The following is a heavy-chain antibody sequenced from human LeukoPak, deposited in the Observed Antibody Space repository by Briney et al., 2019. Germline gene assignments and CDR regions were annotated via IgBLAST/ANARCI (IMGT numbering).Heavy chain of an antibody. CDR1: GYTFTSYD. D-gene: IGHD3-22*01. J-gene: IGHJ4*02. CDR3: AREYYDYYEGFDY. Sequence: ASVKVSCKASGYTFTSYDISWLLQAPGQGLEWMGRISAYNGNTNYAQKLQGRVTMTTDTSTRTAYMELRSLRSDDTAVYFCAREYYDYYEGFDYWGQGTLVTVSS. CDR2: ISAYNGNT. V-gene: IGHV1-18*01.